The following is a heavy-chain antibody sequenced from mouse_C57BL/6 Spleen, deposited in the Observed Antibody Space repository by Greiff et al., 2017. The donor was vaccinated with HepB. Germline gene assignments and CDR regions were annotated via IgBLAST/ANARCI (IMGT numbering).Heavy chain of an antibody. D-gene: IGHD2-1*01. CDR1: GYAFSSSW. Sequence: QVQLQQSGPELVKPGASVKISCKASGYAFSSSWMNWVKQRPGKGLEWIGRIYPGDGDTNYNGKFKGKATLTADKSSSTAYMQLSSLTSEDSAVYFCARSGGNHRIDYWGQGTTLTVSS. V-gene: IGHV1-82*01. CDR3: ARSGGNHRIDY. CDR2: IYPGDGDT. J-gene: IGHJ2*01.